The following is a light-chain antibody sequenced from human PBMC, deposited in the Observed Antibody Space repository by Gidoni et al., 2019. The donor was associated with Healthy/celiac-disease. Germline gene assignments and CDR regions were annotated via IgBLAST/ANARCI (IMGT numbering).Light chain of an antibody. CDR1: NIGSKN. J-gene: IGLJ3*02. Sequence: SYELTQPLSVSVALGQTARITCGGNNIGSKNVHWYQHKPGQAPVLVIYRDSNRPSGIPERFSGSNSGNTATLTISRAQAGDEADYYCQVWDSSIWVFGGGTKLTVL. CDR2: RDS. V-gene: IGLV3-9*01. CDR3: QVWDSSIWV.